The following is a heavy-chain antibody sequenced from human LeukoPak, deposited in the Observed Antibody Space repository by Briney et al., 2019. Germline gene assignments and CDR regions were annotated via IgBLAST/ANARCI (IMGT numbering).Heavy chain of an antibody. J-gene: IGHJ4*02. CDR3: ARSLGSGYDE. CDR1: GYTFTGYY. V-gene: IGHV1-2*02. CDR2: INPNSGGT. Sequence: ASVTVSCKASGYTFTGYYMHWVRQAPGQGLEWMGWINPNSGGTNYAQKFQGRVTMTRDTSISTAYMEPSRLRSDDTAVYYCARSLGSGYDEWGQGTLVTVSS. D-gene: IGHD5-12*01.